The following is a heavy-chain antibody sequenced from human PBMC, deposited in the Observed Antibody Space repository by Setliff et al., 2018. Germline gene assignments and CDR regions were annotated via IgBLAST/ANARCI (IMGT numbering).Heavy chain of an antibody. D-gene: IGHD1-26*01. CDR2: IYYSGST. J-gene: IGHJ3*02. V-gene: IGHV4-38-2*02. CDR3: ARDGSGSYQGTDAFDI. CDR1: GYSISSGYY. Sequence: SETLSLTCTVSGYSISSGYYWGWIRQPPGKGLEWIGSIYYSGSTNYNPSLKSRVTISVDTSKNQFSLKLSSVTAADTAVYYCARDGSGSYQGTDAFDIWGQGRMVTVSS.